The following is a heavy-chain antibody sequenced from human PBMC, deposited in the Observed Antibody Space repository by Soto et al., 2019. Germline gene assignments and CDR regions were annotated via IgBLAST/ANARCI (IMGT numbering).Heavy chain of an antibody. CDR3: ARDGASNWYDFGY. V-gene: IGHV1-18*01. J-gene: IGHJ4*02. CDR1: GYTFTSYG. Sequence: QVHLVQSGPDVKKPGASVKVSCKASGYTFTSYGASWVRQAPGQGLEWMGWISDYNGNTDYAQKFQGRVTMTTDTSTSTAYMELRSLRSDDTAVYYCARDGASNWYDFGYWGQGTLVTVSS. CDR2: ISDYNGNT. D-gene: IGHD6-13*01.